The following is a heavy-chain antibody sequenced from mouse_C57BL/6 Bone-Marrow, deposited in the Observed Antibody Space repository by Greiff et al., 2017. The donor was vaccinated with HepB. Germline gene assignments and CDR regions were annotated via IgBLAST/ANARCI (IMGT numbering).Heavy chain of an antibody. CDR2: INPNNGGT. Sequence: VQLKESGPELVKPGASVKMSCKASGYTFTDYNMHWVKQSHGKSLEWIGYINPNNGGTSYNQKFKGKATLTVNKSSSTAYMELRSLTSEDSAVYYCARGYYGSFYDWGQGTTLTVSS. CDR1: GYTFTDYN. V-gene: IGHV1-22*01. CDR3: ARGYYGSFYD. D-gene: IGHD1-1*01. J-gene: IGHJ2*01.